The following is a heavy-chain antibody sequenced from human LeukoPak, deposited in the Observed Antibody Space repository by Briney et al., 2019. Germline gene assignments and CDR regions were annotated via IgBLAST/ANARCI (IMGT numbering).Heavy chain of an antibody. CDR3: ARRRYSYGPDY. CDR2: IYYSGST. D-gene: IGHD5-18*01. CDR1: GGSISSSSYY. V-gene: IGHV4-39*01. J-gene: IGHJ4*02. Sequence: SETLSLTCTVSGGSISSSSYYWGWIRQPPGKGLEWIGSIYYSGSTYYNPSLKSRVTISVDTSKNQFTLKLSSVTAADTAVYYCARRRYSYGPDYGARGPRVTVSS.